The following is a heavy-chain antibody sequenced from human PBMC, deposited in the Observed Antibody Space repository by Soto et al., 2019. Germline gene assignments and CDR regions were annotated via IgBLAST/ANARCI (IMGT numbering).Heavy chain of an antibody. CDR3: AFGIGNHYYGSGSYSRSAFDI. CDR2: ISAYNGNT. V-gene: IGHV1-18*01. Sequence: QVQLVQSGAEVKKPGASVKVSCKASGYTFTSYGISWVRQAPGQGLEWMGWISAYNGNTNYAQKLQGRVTMTTDTSTSTAYMELRSLRSDDTAVYYCAFGIGNHYYGSGSYSRSAFDIWGQGTMVTVSS. CDR1: GYTFTSYG. D-gene: IGHD3-10*01. J-gene: IGHJ3*02.